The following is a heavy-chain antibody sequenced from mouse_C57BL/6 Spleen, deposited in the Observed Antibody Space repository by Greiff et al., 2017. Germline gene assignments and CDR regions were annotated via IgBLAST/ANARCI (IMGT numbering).Heavy chain of an antibody. Sequence: EVQLQESGGGLVKPGGSLKLSCAASGFTFSDYGMHWVRQAPEKGLEWVAYISSGSSTIYYADTVKGRFTISRDNAKNTLFLQMTSLRSEDTAMYYCARNDGYYVNYAMDYWGQGTSVTVSS. CDR1: GFTFSDYG. CDR3: ARNDGYYVNYAMDY. D-gene: IGHD2-3*01. J-gene: IGHJ4*01. V-gene: IGHV5-17*01. CDR2: ISSGSSTI.